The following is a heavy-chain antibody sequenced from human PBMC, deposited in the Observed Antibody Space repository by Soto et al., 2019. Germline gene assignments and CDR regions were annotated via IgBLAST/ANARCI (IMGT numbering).Heavy chain of an antibody. CDR1: GAYTRGADTY. J-gene: IGHJ5*02. Sequence: PSETLSLTCVVSGAYTRGADTYWFWIRKPTAKGLELIVYISYSGEIYYNPSHRRRVTISAGRSENKVSLALKSVTAADTALYFCARDLERSAIDPWGQGTSVTVSS. D-gene: IGHD3-3*01. V-gene: IGHV4-30-4*02. CDR3: ARDLERSAIDP. CDR2: ISYSGEI.